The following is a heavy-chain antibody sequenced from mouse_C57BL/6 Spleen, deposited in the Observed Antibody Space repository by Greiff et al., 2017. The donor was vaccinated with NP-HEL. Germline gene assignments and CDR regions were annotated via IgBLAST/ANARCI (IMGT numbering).Heavy chain of an antibody. Sequence: QVQLQQPGAELVRPGSSVKLSCKASGYTFTSYWMHWVKQRPIQGLEWIGNIDPSDSETHYNQKFKDKATLTVDKSSSTAYMQLSSLTSEDSAVYYCARERLYDYDDDYYAMDYWGQGTSVTVSS. CDR1: GYTFTSYW. D-gene: IGHD2-4*01. V-gene: IGHV1-52*01. CDR2: IDPSDSET. CDR3: ARERLYDYDDDYYAMDY. J-gene: IGHJ4*01.